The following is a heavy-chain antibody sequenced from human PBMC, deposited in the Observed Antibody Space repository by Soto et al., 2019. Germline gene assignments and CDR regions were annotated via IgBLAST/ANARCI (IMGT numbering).Heavy chain of an antibody. J-gene: IGHJ4*02. Sequence: QLQLQESGPGLVKPSETLSLTCTVSGGSISSSSYYWGWIRQPPGKGLEWIGSIYYSGSTYYNPSLKSRVTISVDTSKNQFSLKLSSVTAADTAVYYCARQAGDFWSGYPYYFDYWGQGTLVTVSS. V-gene: IGHV4-39*01. CDR1: GGSISSSSYY. CDR3: ARQAGDFWSGYPYYFDY. CDR2: IYYSGST. D-gene: IGHD3-3*01.